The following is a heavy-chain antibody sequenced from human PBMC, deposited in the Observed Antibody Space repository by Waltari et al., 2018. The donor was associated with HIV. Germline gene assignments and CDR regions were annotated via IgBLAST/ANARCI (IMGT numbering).Heavy chain of an antibody. D-gene: IGHD1-1*01. CDR1: GFTLGTYG. CDR3: AKDKGGVTYIFDY. V-gene: IGHV3-30*18. J-gene: IGHJ4*02. CDR2: IEYDGDNK. Sequence: QVQLVESGGGVVQPGRSLRLSCAASGFTLGTYGMHWVRQAPGKGVEWGAFIEYDGDNKYYADSVKGRCTLSRDNSKNTVYLQINSLRAEDSAVYYCAKDKGGVTYIFDYWGQGTLVTVSS.